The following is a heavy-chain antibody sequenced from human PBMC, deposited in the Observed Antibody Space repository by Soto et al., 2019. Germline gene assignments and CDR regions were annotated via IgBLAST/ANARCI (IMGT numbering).Heavy chain of an antibody. CDR2: ISYDGSYQ. D-gene: IGHD3-22*01. CDR3: AKSLNYFDSSGYLNLDY. V-gene: IGHV3-30*18. Sequence: GSLRLSCAASGFIFSSYGMHWVRQAPGKGLEWVAVISYDGSYQYYADSVKGRFTISRDNSKNTLYLQMNSLRAEDTAVYYCAKSLNYFDSSGYLNLDYWGQGT. J-gene: IGHJ4*02. CDR1: GFIFSSYG.